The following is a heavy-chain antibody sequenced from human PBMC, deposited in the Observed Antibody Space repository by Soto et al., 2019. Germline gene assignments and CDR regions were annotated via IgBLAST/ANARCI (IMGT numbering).Heavy chain of an antibody. D-gene: IGHD3-10*01. V-gene: IGHV1-46*01. J-gene: IGHJ5*02. CDR1: GYTFTNYY. CDR3: ARGAVYYESASSYPVWFDP. Sequence: ASVKVSCKASGYTFTNYYIHWVRQAPGQGLEWMGIINPSGGSTKYAQKFQGRVTMTRDRSTSTVYMELSSLRSEDTAVYYCARGAVYYESASSYPVWFDPWGQGTLVTVSS. CDR2: INPSGGST.